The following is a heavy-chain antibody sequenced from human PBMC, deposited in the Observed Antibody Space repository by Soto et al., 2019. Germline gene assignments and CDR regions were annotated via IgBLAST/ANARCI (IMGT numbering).Heavy chain of an antibody. Sequence: QVQLQESGPGLVKPSQTLSLTCTVSGGSISSGGYYWSWIRQHPGKGLEWIGYIYYSGSTYYNPSLKSRVTISVDTSQNQFSLKLSSVTAADTAVYYCARDYDFWCGYRNYGMDVWGQGTTVTVSS. CDR2: IYYSGST. D-gene: IGHD3-3*01. V-gene: IGHV4-31*03. CDR3: ARDYDFWCGYRNYGMDV. CDR1: GGSISSGGYY. J-gene: IGHJ6*02.